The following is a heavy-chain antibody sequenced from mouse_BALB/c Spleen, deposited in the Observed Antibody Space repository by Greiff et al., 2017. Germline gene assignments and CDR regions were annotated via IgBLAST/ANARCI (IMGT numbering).Heavy chain of an antibody. D-gene: IGHD1-1*01. CDR2: IRSKSNNYAT. CDR3: VRDYYGSSYCDY. V-gene: IGHV10-1*02. J-gene: IGHJ2*01. Sequence: EVQRVESGGGLVQPKGSLKLSCAASGFTFNTYAMNWVRQAPGKGLEWVARIRSKSNNYATYYADSVKDRFTISRDDSQSMLYLQMNNLKTEDTAMYYCVRDYYGSSYCDYWGQGTTLTVSS. CDR1: GFTFNTYA.